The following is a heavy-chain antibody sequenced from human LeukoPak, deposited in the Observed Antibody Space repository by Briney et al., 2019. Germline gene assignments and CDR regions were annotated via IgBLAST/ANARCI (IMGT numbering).Heavy chain of an antibody. Sequence: ASVTVSCKASGYTFASYGISWVRQAPGQGLEWMGWISVYIGNTNYAQKLQGRVTMTTDASTSTAYMELRSLGSDDTAVYYCARKTEVGGDDFLDYWGQGTLVTVSS. J-gene: IGHJ4*02. CDR2: ISVYIGNT. CDR1: GYTFASYG. D-gene: IGHD1-26*01. CDR3: ARKTEVGGDDFLDY. V-gene: IGHV1-18*01.